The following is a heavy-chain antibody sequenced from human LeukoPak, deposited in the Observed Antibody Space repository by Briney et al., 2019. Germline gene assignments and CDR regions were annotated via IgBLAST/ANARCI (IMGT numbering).Heavy chain of an antibody. CDR3: ARVNDYYDSSGYDFYAFDI. D-gene: IGHD3-22*01. Sequence: ASVKVSCKASGYTFTGYYMHWVRQAPGQGLEWMGWINPNSGGTNYAQKLQGRVTMTRDTSISTAYMELSRLRSDDTAVYYCARVNDYYDSSGYDFYAFDIWGQGTMVTVSS. V-gene: IGHV1-2*02. CDR2: INPNSGGT. CDR1: GYTFTGYY. J-gene: IGHJ3*02.